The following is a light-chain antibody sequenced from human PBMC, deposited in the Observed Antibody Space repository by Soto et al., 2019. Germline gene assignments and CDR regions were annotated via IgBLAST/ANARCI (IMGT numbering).Light chain of an antibody. V-gene: IGLV2-14*01. J-gene: IGLJ1*01. CDR3: SSYTRTNTYV. CDR1: SSDVGAYNW. Sequence: CELTQPGSVSRAPGQAIAISCTGTSSDVGAYNWVSWYQQHPGKAPQLMIYDVSNRPSGVSNRFSGSKSGNTASLTISGLQAEDEADYYCSSYTRTNTYVFGTGTKVTVL. CDR2: DVS.